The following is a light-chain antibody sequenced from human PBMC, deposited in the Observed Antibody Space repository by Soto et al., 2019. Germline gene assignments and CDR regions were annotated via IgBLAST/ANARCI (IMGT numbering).Light chain of an antibody. Sequence: QSALTQPASVSGSPGQSITISCTGASSDIGGYNQVSWYQQHPGKAPKLIIYEVSYRPSGVSDRFSGSESGNTASLTISGLQAEDEADYYCSSYSSSPTRIFGGGTKLTVL. J-gene: IGLJ2*01. CDR2: EVS. CDR1: SSDIGGYNQ. CDR3: SSYSSSPTRI. V-gene: IGLV2-14*01.